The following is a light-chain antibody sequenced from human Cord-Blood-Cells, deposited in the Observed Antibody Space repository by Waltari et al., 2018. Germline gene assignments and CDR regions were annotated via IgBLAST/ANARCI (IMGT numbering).Light chain of an antibody. J-gene: IGLJ1*01. CDR1: SSNLGHNY. Sequence: QSVLTQPPSVSAAPGQKVTISCSGSSSNLGHNYVSWYQQLPGTAPKLLIYDNNKRPSGIPDRFSGSKSGTSATLGITGLQTGDEADYYCGTWDSSLSAGVFGTGTKVTVL. CDR2: DNN. CDR3: GTWDSSLSAGV. V-gene: IGLV1-51*01.